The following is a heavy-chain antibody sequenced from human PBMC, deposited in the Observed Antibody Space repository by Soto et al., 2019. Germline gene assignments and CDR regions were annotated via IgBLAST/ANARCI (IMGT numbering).Heavy chain of an antibody. V-gene: IGHV1-69*13. J-gene: IGHJ4*02. CDR3: ARDRLHQANTPFDY. CDR1: GGTFSSYA. CDR2: IIPIFGTP. D-gene: IGHD2-15*01. Sequence: ASVKVSCKASGGTFSSYAINWVRQAPGQGLEWMGGIIPIFGTPNYAQKFQGRVTITADESTSTAYMELSSLRSEDTAVYYCARDRLHQANTPFDYWGQGTLVTVSS.